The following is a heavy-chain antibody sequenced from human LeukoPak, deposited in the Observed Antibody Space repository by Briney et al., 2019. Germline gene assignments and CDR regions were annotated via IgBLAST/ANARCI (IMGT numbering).Heavy chain of an antibody. CDR1: GYTFTSYD. V-gene: IGHV1-8*01. CDR3: ARAGYDFWSGSGYYFDY. CDR2: MNPNSGNT. J-gene: IGHJ4*02. D-gene: IGHD3-3*01. Sequence: GASVKVSCKASGYTFTSYDINWVRQATGQGLEWMGWMNPNSGNTGYAQKFQGRVTMTRNTSISTAYMELSSLRSEDTAVYYCARAGYDFWSGSGYYFDYWGQGTLVTASS.